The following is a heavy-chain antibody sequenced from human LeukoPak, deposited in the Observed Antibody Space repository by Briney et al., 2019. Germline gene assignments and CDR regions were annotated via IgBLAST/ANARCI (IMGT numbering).Heavy chain of an antibody. CDR3: AKTIGGSSWYWYYFDY. CDR1: GFTFSSYA. Sequence: GGSLRLSCAASGFTFSSYAMSWVRQAPGKGLEWVSAISGSGGSTYYADSVKGRFTISRDNSKNTLYLQMNSLRAEDTAVYYCAKTIGGSSWYWYYFDYWGQGTLDTVSS. J-gene: IGHJ4*02. CDR2: ISGSGGST. D-gene: IGHD6-13*01. V-gene: IGHV3-23*01.